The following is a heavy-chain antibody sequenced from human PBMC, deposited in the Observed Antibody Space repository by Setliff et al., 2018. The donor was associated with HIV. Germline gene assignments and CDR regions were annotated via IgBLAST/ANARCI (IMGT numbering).Heavy chain of an antibody. CDR3: ARGWTHAFDI. Sequence: GESLKISCAASGFIFSDYYMTWIRQAPGKGLEWVSYITNTGTTKYYGDSVRGRFTISRDNANSLLFLQMDSLRAEDTAVYYCARGWTHAFDIWGQGTTVTVSS. J-gene: IGHJ3*02. CDR2: ITNTGTTK. CDR1: GFIFSDYY. D-gene: IGHD2-15*01. V-gene: IGHV3-11*04.